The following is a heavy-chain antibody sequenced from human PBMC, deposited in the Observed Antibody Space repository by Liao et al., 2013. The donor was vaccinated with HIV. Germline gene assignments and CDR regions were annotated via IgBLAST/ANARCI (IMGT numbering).Heavy chain of an antibody. J-gene: IGHJ4*02. V-gene: IGHV4-34*01. CDR2: INHSGST. CDR1: GGSFSAYY. Sequence: QVQLQQWGAGLLKPSETLSLTCAVSGGSFSAYYWNWIRQPPGKGLEWIGEINHSGSTNYNPSLKSRVTISVDTSKNQFSLKLSSVTAADTAVYYCARSRGNSFDYWGQGTLVTVSS. D-gene: IGHD5-18*01. CDR3: ARSRGNSFDY.